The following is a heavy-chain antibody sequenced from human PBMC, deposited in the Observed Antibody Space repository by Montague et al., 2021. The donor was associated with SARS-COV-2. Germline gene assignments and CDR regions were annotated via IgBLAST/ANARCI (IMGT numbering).Heavy chain of an antibody. CDR2: VSHPGSA. D-gene: IGHD2-8*02. CDR3: ARLESSWWFFDY. CDR1: TEAFNGYY. V-gene: IGHV4-34*01. J-gene: IGHJ4*02. Sequence: SETLSLTCAVYTEAFNGYYWTWIRQPPGKGLEWIGDVSHPGSAKYNPSLKSRVTISVDTYRKQVSLRLTSVTAADTATYYCARLESSWWFFDYWGQGTLVTVSS.